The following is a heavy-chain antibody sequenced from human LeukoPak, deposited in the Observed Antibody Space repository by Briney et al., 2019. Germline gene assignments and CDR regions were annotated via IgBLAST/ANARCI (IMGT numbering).Heavy chain of an antibody. CDR3: ARDRYYYGSGSYYPDP. CDR1: GYTFTSYD. D-gene: IGHD3-10*01. J-gene: IGHJ5*02. V-gene: IGHV1-8*03. CDR2: INPNSGNT. Sequence: ASVKVSCKASGYTFTSYDINWVRQATGQGLEWMGWINPNSGNTGYAQKFQGRVTITRNTSISTAYMELSSLRSEDTAVYYCARDRYYYGSGSYYPDPWGQGTLVTVSS.